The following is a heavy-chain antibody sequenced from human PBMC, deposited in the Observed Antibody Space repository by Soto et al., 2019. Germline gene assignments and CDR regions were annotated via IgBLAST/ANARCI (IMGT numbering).Heavy chain of an antibody. CDR1: GGSISSGGYY. CDR3: ARDEGGTTAIGG. Sequence: QVQLQESGPGLVKPSQTLSLTCTVSGGSISSGGYYWSWIRQHPGKGLGWIGYISYSGSTYYNPSLKGRFTISVDTSKNQFSRKLGSVTAADTAVYYGARDEGGTTAIGGWGQGTLVTVSP. CDR2: ISYSGST. V-gene: IGHV4-31*03. J-gene: IGHJ4*02. D-gene: IGHD1-26*01.